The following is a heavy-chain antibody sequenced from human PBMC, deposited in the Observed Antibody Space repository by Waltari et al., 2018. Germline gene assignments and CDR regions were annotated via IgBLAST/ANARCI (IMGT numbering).Heavy chain of an antibody. CDR1: GVSITSNRHY. CDR2: MSYSGAT. J-gene: IGHJ3*01. V-gene: IGHV4-39*01. CDR3: ATYIGASVGTAAFDV. Sequence: QLQLQESGPGLVKPSETLSPTCSVSGVSITSNRHYWGWIRQPPGQGLEWIGTMSYSGATYSSPSLRSRVTISRDTSKNQLSLKLGSVTAADTAVYYCATYIGASVGTAAFDVWGQGTMVTVSS. D-gene: IGHD5-12*01.